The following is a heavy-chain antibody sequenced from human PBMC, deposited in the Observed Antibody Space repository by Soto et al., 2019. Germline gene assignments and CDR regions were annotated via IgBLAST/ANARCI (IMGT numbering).Heavy chain of an antibody. J-gene: IGHJ3*02. Sequence: GVSLRLSSAASGFTFSSYAMSWVRQAPGKGLEWVSAISGSGGSTYYADSVKGRFTISRDNSKNTLYLQMNSLRAEDTAVYYCAPTVTNDAFDIWGQWTMVTVSS. CDR1: GFTFSSYA. CDR3: APTVTNDAFDI. CDR2: ISGSGGST. V-gene: IGHV3-23*01. D-gene: IGHD4-4*01.